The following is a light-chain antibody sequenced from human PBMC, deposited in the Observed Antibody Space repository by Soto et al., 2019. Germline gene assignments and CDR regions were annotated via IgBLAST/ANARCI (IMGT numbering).Light chain of an antibody. CDR2: GNS. CDR1: SSNIGAGYD. J-gene: IGLJ2*01. CDR3: QSYDSSLSGSVV. V-gene: IGLV1-40*01. Sequence: QSVLTQPPSVSGAPGQRVTISCTGSSSNIGAGYDVHWYQQLPGTAPKLLIYGNSNRPSGVPDRFSGSKSGTSASLAIPGLHAEDEADYYGQSYDSSLSGSVVFGGGTKLTVL.